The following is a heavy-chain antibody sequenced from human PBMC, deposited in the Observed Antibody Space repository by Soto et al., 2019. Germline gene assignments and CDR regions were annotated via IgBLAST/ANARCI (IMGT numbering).Heavy chain of an antibody. Sequence: QVQLVQSGAEVKKPGSSVKVSCKASGGTFSSYAISWVRQAPGQGLEWMAGIIPIFGTANYAQKFQGRVTITADESTSTAYMELSSLRSEDTAVYYCARSSFGYCSGGSCFFYAFDIWGQGTMVTVSS. J-gene: IGHJ3*02. CDR2: IIPIFGTA. D-gene: IGHD2-15*01. V-gene: IGHV1-69*01. CDR1: GGTFSSYA. CDR3: ARSSFGYCSGGSCFFYAFDI.